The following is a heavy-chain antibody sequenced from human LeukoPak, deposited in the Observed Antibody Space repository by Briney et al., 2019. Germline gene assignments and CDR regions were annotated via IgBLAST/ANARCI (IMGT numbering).Heavy chain of an antibody. V-gene: IGHV3-21*01. Sequence: GGSLRLSCAASGVTFSSDSMNWVRQAPGKGLEWVSSISSSSSYIYYADSVKGRFTISRDNAKNSLYLQMNSLRAEDTAVFYCARDTMIVVDDAFDIWGQGTMVTVSS. D-gene: IGHD3-22*01. CDR3: ARDTMIVVDDAFDI. CDR1: GVTFSSDS. J-gene: IGHJ3*02. CDR2: ISSSSSYI.